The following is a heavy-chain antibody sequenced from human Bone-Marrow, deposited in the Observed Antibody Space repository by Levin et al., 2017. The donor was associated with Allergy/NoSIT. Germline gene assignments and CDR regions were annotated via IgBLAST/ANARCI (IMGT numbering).Heavy chain of an antibody. CDR2: ISGSGGTT. CDR3: AKDLYGAGNLFIGERFDY. V-gene: IGHV3-23*01. D-gene: IGHD3-10*01. Sequence: GESLKISCVASGFSFDSHAMNWVRQSPGKGLEWVSAISGSGGTTYYGDFVKGRFTISRDNSKNTLYLQMHSLRAEDTAVYYCAKDLYGAGNLFIGERFDYWGQGTLVTVSS. J-gene: IGHJ4*02. CDR1: GFSFDSHA.